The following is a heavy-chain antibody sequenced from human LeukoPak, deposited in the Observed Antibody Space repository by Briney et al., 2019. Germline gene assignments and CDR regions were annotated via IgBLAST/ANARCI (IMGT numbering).Heavy chain of an antibody. CDR2: ISGSGGST. V-gene: IGHV3-23*01. Sequence: PGGSLRLSCAASGFTFSSYAMSWVRQAPGKGLEWVSVISGSGGSTYYADSVKGRFTISRDNSKNTLYLQMNSLRAEDTAVYYCARDDILTGYRDYWGQGTLVTVSS. CDR1: GFTFSSYA. CDR3: ARDDILTGYRDY. D-gene: IGHD3-9*01. J-gene: IGHJ4*02.